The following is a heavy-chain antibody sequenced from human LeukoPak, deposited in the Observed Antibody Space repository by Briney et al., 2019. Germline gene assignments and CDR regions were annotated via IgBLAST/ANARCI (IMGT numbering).Heavy chain of an antibody. J-gene: IGHJ4*02. D-gene: IGHD6-13*01. CDR3: ARDISSWEKGVVDY. CDR1: GFTFSDYY. V-gene: IGHV3-11*06. CDR2: ISSSSSYT. Sequence: GGSLRLSCAASGFTFSDYYMSWIRQAPGKGLEWVSYISSSSSYTNYADSVKGRFTISRDNAKNSLSLQMNSLRAEDTAVYYCARDISSWEKGVVDYWGQGTLVTVAS.